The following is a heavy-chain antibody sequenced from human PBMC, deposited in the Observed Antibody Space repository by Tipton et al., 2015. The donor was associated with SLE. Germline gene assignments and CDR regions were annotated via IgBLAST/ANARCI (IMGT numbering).Heavy chain of an antibody. CDR1: GGSISSYY. Sequence: TLSLTCTVSGGSISSYYWSWIRQPPGKGLEWVGYFYHSGSTNYNPSLKSRVSISVDTSKNQFSLKLTSVTAADTAIYYCARGGEYGSSWHPRNYYYMDVWGKGTTVTVSS. CDR2: FYHSGST. J-gene: IGHJ6*03. V-gene: IGHV4-59*12. CDR3: ARGGEYGSSWHPRNYYYMDV. D-gene: IGHD6-13*01.